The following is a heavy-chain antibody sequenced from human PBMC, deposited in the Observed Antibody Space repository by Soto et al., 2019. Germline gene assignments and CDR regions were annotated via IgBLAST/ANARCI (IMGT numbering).Heavy chain of an antibody. CDR1: GGSISSGGYS. J-gene: IGHJ5*02. CDR2: IYHSGST. V-gene: IGHV4-30-2*01. CDR3: ARAEGWFDP. Sequence: QLQLRESGSGLVKPSQTLSLTCAVSGGSISSGGYSWSWIRQPPGKGLEWIGYIYHSGSTYYNPSLKSRVTISVDRSKNQFSLKLSSVTAADTAVYYCARAEGWFDPWGQGTLVTVSS.